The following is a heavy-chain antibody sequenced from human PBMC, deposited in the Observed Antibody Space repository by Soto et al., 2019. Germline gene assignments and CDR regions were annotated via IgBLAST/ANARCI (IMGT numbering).Heavy chain of an antibody. Sequence: SGPTLVNPTQTLTLTCTFSGFSLSTSGMCVSWIRQPPGKALEWLALIDRDDDKYYSTSLKTRLTISKDTSKNQVVLTMTNMDPVDTATYYCARILNVDYENAFDIWGQGTMVTVSS. J-gene: IGHJ3*02. D-gene: IGHD4-17*01. CDR1: GFSLSTSGMC. CDR3: ARILNVDYENAFDI. CDR2: IDRDDDK. V-gene: IGHV2-70*01.